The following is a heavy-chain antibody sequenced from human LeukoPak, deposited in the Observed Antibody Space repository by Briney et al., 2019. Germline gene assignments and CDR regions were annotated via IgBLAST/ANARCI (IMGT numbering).Heavy chain of an antibody. Sequence: GGSLRLSGAASGFTVSTNYMSWVRQAPGKGLEWVSVIYSGGSTSYADSVKGRFTISRDNSKNTLYLQMNSLRAEDTAVYYCARRPSGRDYYYGMDVWGQGTTVTVSS. CDR3: ARRPSGRDYYYGMDV. CDR2: IYSGGST. J-gene: IGHJ6*02. V-gene: IGHV3-53*01. CDR1: GFTVSTNY.